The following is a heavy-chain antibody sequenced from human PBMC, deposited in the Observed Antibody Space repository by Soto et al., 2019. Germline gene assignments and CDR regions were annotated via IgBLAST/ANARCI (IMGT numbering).Heavy chain of an antibody. CDR2: ISYSGTT. D-gene: IGHD2-2*02. J-gene: IGHJ4*02. Sequence: SETLSLTCSVSGGSISSGGYYWSWIRQHPGTGLAWIGYISYSGTTYYNPSLRSRLIISVDTSKNQFSLKLSSVTAADTAVYYCARHHCTSTSCFTGYFDYWAPGTLVTVSS. CDR3: ARHHCTSTSCFTGYFDY. CDR1: GGSISSGGYY. V-gene: IGHV4-31*03.